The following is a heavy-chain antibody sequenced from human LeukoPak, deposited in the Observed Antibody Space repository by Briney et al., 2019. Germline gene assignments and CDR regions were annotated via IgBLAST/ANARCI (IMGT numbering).Heavy chain of an antibody. Sequence: GRSLRLSCAASGFTFSSYGMHWVRRAPGKGLEWVAGIWYDGSKKYYADSVKGRFTISRDNAKNSLYLQMNSLRDEDTAVYYCARGGAATVTWYYWGQGTLVTVSS. J-gene: IGHJ4*02. D-gene: IGHD4-11*01. CDR2: IWYDGSKK. CDR1: GFTFSSYG. CDR3: ARGGAATVTWYY. V-gene: IGHV3-33*01.